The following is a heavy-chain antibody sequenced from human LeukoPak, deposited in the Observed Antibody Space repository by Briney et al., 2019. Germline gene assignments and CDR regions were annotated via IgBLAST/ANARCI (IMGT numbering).Heavy chain of an antibody. CDR3: AIFLSSGWYGDY. CDR1: GGTFSSYA. J-gene: IGHJ4*02. V-gene: IGHV1-69*04. CDR2: IIPILGIA. D-gene: IGHD6-19*01. Sequence: SVKVSCKASGGTFSSYAISWVRQAPGQGLEWMGRIIPILGIANYAQKFQGRVTITADKSTSTAYMELSSLRSEDTAVYYCAIFLSSGWYGDYWGQGTLVTVSS.